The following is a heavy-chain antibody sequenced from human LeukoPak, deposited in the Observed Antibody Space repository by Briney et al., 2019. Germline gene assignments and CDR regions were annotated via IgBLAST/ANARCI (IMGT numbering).Heavy chain of an antibody. V-gene: IGHV4-39*07. CDR1: GGSISSSSYY. Sequence: SETLSLTCTVSGGSISSSSYYWGWIRQPPGKGLEWIGSIYYSGSTNYNPSLKSRVTISVDTSKNQFSLKLSSVTAADTAVYYCARGSAKYSSSPRLLYYFDYWGQGTLVTVSS. D-gene: IGHD6-6*01. CDR2: IYYSGST. J-gene: IGHJ4*02. CDR3: ARGSAKYSSSPRLLYYFDY.